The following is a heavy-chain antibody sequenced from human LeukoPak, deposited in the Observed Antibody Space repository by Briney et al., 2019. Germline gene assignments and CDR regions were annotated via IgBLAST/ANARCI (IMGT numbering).Heavy chain of an antibody. V-gene: IGHV3-7*01. D-gene: IGHD2-21*02. J-gene: IGHJ3*02. CDR3: VRVVTVSNTDPAFDI. Sequence: GGSLRLSCAASGFTFSSYWMSWVRQAPGKGLEWVANIKQDGSEKYYVDSVKGRFTISRDNPKSTLYLQMNSLRAEDTAVYYCVRVVTVSNTDPAFDIWGQGTLVTVSS. CDR2: IKQDGSEK. CDR1: GFTFSSYW.